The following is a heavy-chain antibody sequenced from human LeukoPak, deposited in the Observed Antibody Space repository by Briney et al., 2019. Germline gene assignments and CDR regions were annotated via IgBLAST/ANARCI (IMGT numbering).Heavy chain of an antibody. CDR2: INGDGGST. D-gene: IGHD2-2*01. CDR3: AKRPDCSTTNCFRFEY. J-gene: IGHJ4*02. CDR1: GSTFSTYA. Sequence: GGSLRLSCAASGSTFSTYAMSWIRQAPGQGLEWVSSINGDGGSTYCAESVKGRFTVSRDNSKNTLYLQMDSLRAEDTAVYYCAKRPDCSTTNCFRFEYWGQGTLVTVSS. V-gene: IGHV3-23*01.